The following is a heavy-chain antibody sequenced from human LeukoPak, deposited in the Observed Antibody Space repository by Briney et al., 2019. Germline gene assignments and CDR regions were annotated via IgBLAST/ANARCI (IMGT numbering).Heavy chain of an antibody. CDR1: GGSISSSSYY. CDR3: ARLSGYGLHYYYYMDV. V-gene: IGHV4-39*07. D-gene: IGHD5-12*01. Sequence: PSETLPLTCSVSGGSISSSSYYWGWIRQPPGKGLEWIGSIYYSGYTYYNPSLESRVTISVDTSKNQFSLKLSSVTAADTAVYYCARLSGYGLHYYYYMDVWGSGTTVTVSS. CDR2: IYYSGYT. J-gene: IGHJ6*03.